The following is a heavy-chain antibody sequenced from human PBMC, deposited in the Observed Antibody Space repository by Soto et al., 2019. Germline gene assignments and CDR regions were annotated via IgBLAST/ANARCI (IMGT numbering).Heavy chain of an antibody. CDR3: ASTTLYGDYYYGMDV. V-gene: IGHV3-48*03. Sequence: GGSLRLSCAASGFTFSSYEMNWVRQAPGKGLEWVSYISSSGSTIYYADSVKGRFTISRDNAKNSLYLRMNSLRAEDTAVYYCASTTLYGDYYYGMDVWGQGTTVTVSS. D-gene: IGHD1-1*01. CDR1: GFTFSSYE. J-gene: IGHJ6*02. CDR2: ISSSGSTI.